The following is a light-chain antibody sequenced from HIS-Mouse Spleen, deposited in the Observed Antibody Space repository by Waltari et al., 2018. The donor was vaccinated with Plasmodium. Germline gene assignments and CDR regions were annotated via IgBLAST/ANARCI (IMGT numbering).Light chain of an antibody. Sequence: SYELTQPPSVSVSPGHTARITCSGDALPKKYAYWYQQKSGQAPVLVIYDDSQRPSGIPERFSGSRSGTMATLTISGAQVEDEADYYCYATDSSGNHRVFGGGTKLTVL. V-gene: IGLV3-10*01. CDR3: YATDSSGNHRV. CDR2: DDS. CDR1: ALPKKY. J-gene: IGLJ3*02.